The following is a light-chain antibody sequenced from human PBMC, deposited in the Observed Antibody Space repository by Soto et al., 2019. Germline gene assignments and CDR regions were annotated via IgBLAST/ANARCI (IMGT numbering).Light chain of an antibody. CDR2: AAS. CDR1: QSISSY. V-gene: IGKV1-39*01. Sequence: DIQMTQSPSSLSASVGDRVTITCRASQSISSYLNWYQQKPGKAPKLLIYAASSLQSGVPSRFSGSGSGTDFTLTISSLQPEDFATYYWQQSYSSPPVTLGQGTKVEIK. CDR3: QQSYSSPPVT. J-gene: IGKJ1*01.